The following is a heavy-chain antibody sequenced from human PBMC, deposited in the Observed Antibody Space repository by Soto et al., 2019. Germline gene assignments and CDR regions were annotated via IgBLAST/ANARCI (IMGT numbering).Heavy chain of an antibody. Sequence: SLRLSCAASGFTFSNYAMNWVRHAPGKGLEWVSVISGSGGSASYADSVQGRFTISRDNSNNTLYLQMNSLRAEDTAIYSCVREGSGWYSRGSLDFWGRGTMVTVSS. CDR3: VREGSGWYSRGSLDF. CDR2: ISGSGGSA. V-gene: IGHV3-23*01. J-gene: IGHJ3*01. D-gene: IGHD6-19*01. CDR1: GFTFSNYA.